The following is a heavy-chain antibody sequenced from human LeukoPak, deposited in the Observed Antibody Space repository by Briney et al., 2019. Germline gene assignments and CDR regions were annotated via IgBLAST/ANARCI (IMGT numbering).Heavy chain of an antibody. CDR3: ARDGNIGFGESDNWFDP. J-gene: IGHJ5*02. CDR1: GGSINNYY. D-gene: IGHD3-10*01. Sequence: SETLSLTCTVSGGSINNYYWSWIRQPPGKGLEWIGYIYSSGSINYNPSLKSRVTISLGTSKNQFSLKLSSVTAADTAVYYCARDGNIGFGESDNWFDPWGQGTLVTVSS. CDR2: IYSSGSI. V-gene: IGHV4-59*01.